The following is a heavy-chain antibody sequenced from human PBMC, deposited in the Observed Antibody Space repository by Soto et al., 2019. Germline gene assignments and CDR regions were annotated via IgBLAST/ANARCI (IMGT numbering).Heavy chain of an antibody. D-gene: IGHD6-13*01. CDR3: ASSLYRSSWYENWFDP. CDR2: IYYSGST. V-gene: IGHV4-39*01. Sequence: QLQLQESGPGLVKPSETLSLTCTVSGGSISSSSYYWGWIRQPPGKGLEWIGSIYYSGSTYYNPSLKSRVTISVDTSKNQFSLKLSSVTAADTAVYYCASSLYRSSWYENWFDPWGQGTLVTVSS. CDR1: GGSISSSSYY. J-gene: IGHJ5*02.